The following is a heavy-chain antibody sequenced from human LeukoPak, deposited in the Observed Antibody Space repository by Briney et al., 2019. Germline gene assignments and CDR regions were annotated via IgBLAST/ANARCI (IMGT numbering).Heavy chain of an antibody. J-gene: IGHJ4*02. CDR3: ARDKVVGATFFDY. V-gene: IGHV3-23*01. CDR1: GFTFNSFA. CDR2: ISGGGGSST. D-gene: IGHD1-26*01. Sequence: GGSVRLSCAASGFTFNSFAMSWVRQAPGKGLEWVSNISGGGGSSTYYADSVKGRFTISRDNSKNTLYLQMNSLRAEDTSLYYCARDKVVGATFFDYWGQGTLVTVSS.